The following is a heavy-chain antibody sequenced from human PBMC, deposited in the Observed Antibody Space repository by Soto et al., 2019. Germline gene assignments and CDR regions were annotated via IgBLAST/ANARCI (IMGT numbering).Heavy chain of an antibody. CDR3: AKDREGEQLVYIVDY. CDR1: GFTFSSYS. D-gene: IGHD6-13*01. V-gene: IGHV3-23*01. Sequence: GGSLRLSCAASGFTFSSYSMSWVRQAPGKGLEWVSAISGSGGSTYYADSVKGRFTISRDNSKNTLYLQMNSLRAEDTAVYYCAKDREGEQLVYIVDYWGQGTLVTVSS. J-gene: IGHJ4*02. CDR2: ISGSGGST.